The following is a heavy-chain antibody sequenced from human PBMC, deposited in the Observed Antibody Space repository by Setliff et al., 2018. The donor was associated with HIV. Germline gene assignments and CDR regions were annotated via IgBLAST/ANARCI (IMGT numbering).Heavy chain of an antibody. J-gene: IGHJ4*02. CDR1: GGTFSNNA. Sequence: SVKVSCKVSGGTFSNNAFTWLRQAPGQGLQWLGEIIPFFGTTNYAQKLQDRVTVTADESTSTVYMELSGLGFDDTAIYFCARDRYCSGAYCPSFPFDYWGQGTLVTVSS. CDR3: ARDRYCSGAYCPSFPFDY. V-gene: IGHV1-69*13. CDR2: IIPFFGTT. D-gene: IGHD2-15*01.